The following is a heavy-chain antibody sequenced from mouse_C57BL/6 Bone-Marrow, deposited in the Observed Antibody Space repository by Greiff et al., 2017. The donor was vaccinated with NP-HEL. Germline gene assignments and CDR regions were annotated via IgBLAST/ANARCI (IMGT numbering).Heavy chain of an antibody. D-gene: IGHD2-3*01. CDR3: AIRRIYDGYFYWYFDV. V-gene: IGHV1-74*01. CDR2: IHPSDSDT. CDR1: GYTFTSYW. J-gene: IGHJ1*03. Sequence: VKLQQPGAELVKPGASVKVSCKASGYTFTSYWMHWVKQRPGQGLEWIGRIHPSDSDTNYNQKFKGKATLTVDKSSSTAYMQLSSLTSEDSAVYYCAIRRIYDGYFYWYFDVWGTGTTVTVSS.